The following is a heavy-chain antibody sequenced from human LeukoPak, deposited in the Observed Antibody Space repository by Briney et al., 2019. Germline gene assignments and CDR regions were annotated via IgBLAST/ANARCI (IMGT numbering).Heavy chain of an antibody. CDR1: GGSISNDY. Sequence: PSETLSLTCTVSGGSISNDYWSWIRQSPGKGLEWIGFIYYSGSTNYNPSLKSRVTISVDTPKNQFSLKLSSVTATDTAVYYCARRARAIDNWGQGTLVTVSS. CDR3: ARRARAIDN. J-gene: IGHJ4*02. D-gene: IGHD5-12*01. V-gene: IGHV4-59*08. CDR2: IYYSGST.